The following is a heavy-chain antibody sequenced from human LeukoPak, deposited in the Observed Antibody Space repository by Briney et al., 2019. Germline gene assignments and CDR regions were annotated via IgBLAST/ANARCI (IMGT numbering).Heavy chain of an antibody. Sequence: GGSLRLSCAASGFTFSSCGMHWVRQAPGKGLEWVAVIWYDGTNKYYADSVKGRFTISRDNSKNTLFLQMNSLRVEDTAMYYCAKDAAGPEYWGQGTRVTVSS. D-gene: IGHD6-13*01. CDR3: AKDAAGPEY. J-gene: IGHJ4*02. V-gene: IGHV3-33*06. CDR1: GFTFSSCG. CDR2: IWYDGTNK.